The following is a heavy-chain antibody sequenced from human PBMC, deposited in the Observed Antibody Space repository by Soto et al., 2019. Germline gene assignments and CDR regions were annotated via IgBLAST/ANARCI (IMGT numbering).Heavy chain of an antibody. Sequence: GSLRLSCAASGFIFSPYGIHWVRQAPGKGLEWVALIRNDGSDKYYAESVTGRFTISRDNSKNAVYLQMNSLRAEDTALYFCARAPRMAPFDIWGQGTMVTVSS. CDR2: IRNDGSDK. CDR3: ARAPRMAPFDI. CDR1: GFIFSPYG. J-gene: IGHJ3*02. V-gene: IGHV3-33*01.